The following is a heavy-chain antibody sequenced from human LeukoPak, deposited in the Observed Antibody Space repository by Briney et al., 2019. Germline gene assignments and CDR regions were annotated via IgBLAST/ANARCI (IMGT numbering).Heavy chain of an antibody. CDR2: IYSEGNT. CDR1: GFTVSSSY. V-gene: IGHV3-53*01. CDR3: AREVGYSYGIFDY. J-gene: IGHJ4*02. D-gene: IGHD5-18*01. Sequence: GGSLRLSCAASGFTVSSSYMSWVRQAPGKGLEWVSRIYSEGNTYYAESVKGRFTISRDNSKNTLYLQMNSLRAEGTAIYYCAREVGYSYGIFDYWGQGTLVTVSS.